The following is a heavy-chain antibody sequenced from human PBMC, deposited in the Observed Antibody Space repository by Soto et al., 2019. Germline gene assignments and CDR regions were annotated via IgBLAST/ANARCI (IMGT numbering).Heavy chain of an antibody. V-gene: IGHV3-23*01. CDR1: ECTFSGDP. CDR2: ISGSGGST. D-gene: IGHD2-15*01. J-gene: IGHJ2*01. Sequence: GGSLRLSCADSECTFSGDPRSCDSPAPGKGLEWVSAISGSGGSTYYADSVKGRFTISRDNSKNTLYLQMNSLRAEDTAVYYCAKDGEGYCSGGSCSTWYFDRWGRGTLVTVSS. CDR3: AKDGEGYCSGGSCSTWYFDR.